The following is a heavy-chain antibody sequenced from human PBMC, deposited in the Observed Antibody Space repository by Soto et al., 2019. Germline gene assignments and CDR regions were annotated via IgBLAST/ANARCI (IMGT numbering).Heavy chain of an antibody. V-gene: IGHV3-66*01. D-gene: IGHD6-13*01. CDR2: IYSGGNT. CDR1: GLSVSSNY. J-gene: IGHJ4*02. CDR3: ARDFRAAAGL. Sequence: XXCLRVYCAASGLSVSSNYMGWVRQAPGKGLEWVSVIYSGGNTYYADSVKGRFTISRDFSKNTLFLQMNSLRVEDTAVYYCARDFRAAAGLWGQGTLVTVSS.